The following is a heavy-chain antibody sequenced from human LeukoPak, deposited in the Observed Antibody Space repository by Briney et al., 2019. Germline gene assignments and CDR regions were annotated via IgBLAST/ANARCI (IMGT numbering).Heavy chain of an antibody. V-gene: IGHV3-21*01. D-gene: IGHD5-24*01. CDR1: GFTFTYYT. CDR3: ARDLRLEDVEMATMMDF. CDR2: ISSSRRSI. J-gene: IGHJ4*02. Sequence: GGSLRLSCTASGFTFTYYTMTWVRQPPGKGLEWVSSISSSRRSIYYADSVKCRFTISRDNTKNSLYLQMNTLRAEDTAVYFCARDLRLEDVEMATMMDFWGQGTLVTVSS.